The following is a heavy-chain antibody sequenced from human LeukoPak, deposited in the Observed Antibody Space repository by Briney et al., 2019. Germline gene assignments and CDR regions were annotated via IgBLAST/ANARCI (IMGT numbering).Heavy chain of an antibody. Sequence: ASVKVSCKASGYTFTGYSMHWVRQAPGQGLEWMGWINPNSGGTNYAQKFQGRVTMTRDTSISTAYMELSRLRSDDTAVYYCAMNSASYYDSSGYYSYMDVWGNGTTVTVSS. CDR2: INPNSGGT. D-gene: IGHD3-3*01. CDR1: GYTFTGYS. CDR3: AMNSASYYDSSGYYSYMDV. J-gene: IGHJ6*03. V-gene: IGHV1-2*02.